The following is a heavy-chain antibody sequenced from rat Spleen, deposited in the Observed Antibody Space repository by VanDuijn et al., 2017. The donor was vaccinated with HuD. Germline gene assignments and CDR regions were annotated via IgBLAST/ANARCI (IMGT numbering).Heavy chain of an antibody. V-gene: IGHV5-7*01. D-gene: IGHD1-1*01. CDR3: ASRSTVVTGFDY. Sequence: EVQLVESGGGLVQPGRSLKLSCAASGFILSDYNMAWVRQAPKEGLEWVATISSEGRSSYYRDSVKGRFTISRDSAKSTLYLQMDSLRSEDTATYYCASRSTVVTGFDYWGQGVMVTVSS. CDR2: ISSEGRSS. CDR1: GFILSDYN. J-gene: IGHJ2*01.